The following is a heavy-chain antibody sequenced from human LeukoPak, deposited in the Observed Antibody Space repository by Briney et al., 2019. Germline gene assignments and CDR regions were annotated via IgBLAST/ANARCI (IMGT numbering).Heavy chain of an antibody. Sequence: EASEALSLTCTVSGGSISSYYWSWIRQPPGKGLEWIGYMFYSGSINYNPSLKSRVAISIDTSKNQFSLKLTSVTAADTAVYYCARGRPYFSTNAFDIWGQGTMVTVSS. CDR1: GGSISSYY. D-gene: IGHD2/OR15-2a*01. V-gene: IGHV4-59*01. J-gene: IGHJ3*02. CDR3: ARGRPYFSTNAFDI. CDR2: MFYSGSI.